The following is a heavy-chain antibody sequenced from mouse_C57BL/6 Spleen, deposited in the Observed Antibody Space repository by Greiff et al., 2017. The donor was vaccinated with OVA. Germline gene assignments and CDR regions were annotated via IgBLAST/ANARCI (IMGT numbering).Heavy chain of an antibody. CDR1: GYSITSGYY. Sequence: EVQVVESGPGLVKPSQSLSLTCSVTGYSITSGYYWNWIRQFPGNKLEWMGYISYDGSNNYNPSLKNRISITRDTSKNQFFLKLNSVTTEDTATYYCAREEEYYGSSPSWFAYWGQGTLVTVSA. V-gene: IGHV3-6*01. D-gene: IGHD1-1*01. CDR3: AREEEYYGSSPSWFAY. J-gene: IGHJ3*01. CDR2: ISYDGSN.